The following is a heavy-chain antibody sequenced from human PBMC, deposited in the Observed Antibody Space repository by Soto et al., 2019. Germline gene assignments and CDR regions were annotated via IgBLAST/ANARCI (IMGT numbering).Heavy chain of an antibody. J-gene: IGHJ6*02. CDR2: ISSSSSTT. D-gene: IGHD6-13*01. Sequence: GGSLRLSCAASGFTFSSYSMNWVRQAPGKGLEWVSYISSSSSTTYYADSVKGRFTIYRDNSKNTLYLQMNSPRAEDTALYYFAKYSIAAAGSYYYYYGMDVWGQGTTVTVSS. CDR3: AKYSIAAAGSYYYYYGMDV. CDR1: GFTFSSYS. V-gene: IGHV3-48*01.